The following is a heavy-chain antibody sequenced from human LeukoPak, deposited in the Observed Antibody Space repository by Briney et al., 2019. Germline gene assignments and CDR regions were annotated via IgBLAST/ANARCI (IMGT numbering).Heavy chain of an antibody. CDR3: ARTLWFGESQELFDY. Sequence: PGGSLRLSCAASGFTFRYYGMHWVRQAPGKGLEWVAVISYDGSDKYYVDSVKGRFTISRDNAKNSLYLQMNSLRAEDTAVYYCARTLWFGESQELFDYWGQGTLVTVSS. D-gene: IGHD3-10*01. CDR2: ISYDGSDK. V-gene: IGHV3-30*03. CDR1: GFTFRYYG. J-gene: IGHJ4*02.